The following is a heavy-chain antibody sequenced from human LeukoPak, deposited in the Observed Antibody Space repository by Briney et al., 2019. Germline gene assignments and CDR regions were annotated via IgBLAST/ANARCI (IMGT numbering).Heavy chain of an antibody. Sequence: SETLSLTCAVYGGSFSGYYWSWIRQPPGKGLEWIGEINHSGSTNYNPSLKSRVTISVDTSKNQFSLKLSSVTAADTAVYYCARFGGDGDSFDYWGQGTLVTVSS. J-gene: IGHJ4*02. D-gene: IGHD2-21*02. CDR2: INHSGST. CDR1: GGSFSGYY. CDR3: ARFGGDGDSFDY. V-gene: IGHV4-34*01.